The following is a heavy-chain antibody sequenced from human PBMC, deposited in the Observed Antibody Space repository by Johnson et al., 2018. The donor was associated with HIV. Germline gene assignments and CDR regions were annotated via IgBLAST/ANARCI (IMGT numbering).Heavy chain of an antibody. J-gene: IGHJ3*02. Sequence: VQLVESGGGLVQPGGSLRLSCAASGFTFDDYGMSWVRQAPGKGLEWVSGINWNGGSTGSVDSVKGRFTISRDDSKNNLYLQMNSLKTEDTAVYYCTTDRYAFHIWGQGTMVTVSS. CDR1: GFTFDDYG. CDR3: TTDRYAFHI. D-gene: IGHD1-1*01. CDR2: INWNGGST. V-gene: IGHV3-20*04.